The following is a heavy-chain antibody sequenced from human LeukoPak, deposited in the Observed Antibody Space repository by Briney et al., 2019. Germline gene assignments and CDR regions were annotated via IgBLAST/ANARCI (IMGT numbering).Heavy chain of an antibody. CDR3: ARDPGVSGGGNSGAFDI. CDR1: GFTFSAHY. J-gene: IGHJ3*02. D-gene: IGHD4-23*01. V-gene: IGHV3-11*04. Sequence: GGSLRLPCAASGFTFSAHYMTWIRQAPGKGLEWVSYISGWGATYYADSVKGRFTISRDNAKNSLCLQMNSLTADDTAVYYCARDPGVSGGGNSGAFDIWGQGTLVAVSS. CDR2: ISGWGAT.